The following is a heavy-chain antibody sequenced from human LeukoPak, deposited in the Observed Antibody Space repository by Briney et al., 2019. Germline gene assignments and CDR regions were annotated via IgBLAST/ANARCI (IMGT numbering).Heavy chain of an antibody. J-gene: IGHJ5*02. D-gene: IGHD2-15*01. CDR1: GGTFSSYA. Sequence: SVKVSCKASGGTFSSYAISWVRQAPGQGLEWMGGIIPIFGTANYAQKFQGRVTITADEPTSTAYMELSSLRSEDTAVYYCARVVVVVAADNWFDPWGQGTLVTVSS. CDR2: IIPIFGTA. V-gene: IGHV1-69*13. CDR3: ARVVVVVAADNWFDP.